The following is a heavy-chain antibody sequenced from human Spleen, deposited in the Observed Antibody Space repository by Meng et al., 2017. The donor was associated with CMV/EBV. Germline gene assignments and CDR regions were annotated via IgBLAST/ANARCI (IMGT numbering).Heavy chain of an antibody. CDR2: ITGSGRYT. Sequence: VQLLESGGGLVQPGASLGLACAASGFTFSSYAMTWVRQVPGKGLEWVSAITGSGRYTYYADSVQGRFTISRDNSKNTLYLQMNSLRAEDTAVYYCATAVAGTPFNHWGQGTLVTVAS. CDR3: ATAVAGTPFNH. V-gene: IGHV3-23*01. J-gene: IGHJ4*02. D-gene: IGHD6-19*01. CDR1: GFTFSSYA.